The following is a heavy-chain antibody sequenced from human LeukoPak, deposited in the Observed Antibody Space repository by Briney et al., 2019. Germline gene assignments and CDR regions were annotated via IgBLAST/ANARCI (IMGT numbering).Heavy chain of an antibody. CDR1: GFTVSSNY. CDR2: FYSGGSR. CDR3: ARGTFYGGNSPFAFDI. V-gene: IGHV3-53*01. J-gene: IGHJ3*02. Sequence: GGSLRLSCAAFGFTVSSNYMSWVRQDPGKGLEWVSVFYSGGSRYYANSVKGRLTISRDNSKNTLYFQMNSLRAEDTVVYYCARGTFYGGNSPFAFDIWGQGTMVTVSS. D-gene: IGHD4-23*01.